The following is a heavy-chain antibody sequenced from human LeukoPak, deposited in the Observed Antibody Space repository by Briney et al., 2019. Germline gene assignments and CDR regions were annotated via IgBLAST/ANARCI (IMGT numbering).Heavy chain of an antibody. D-gene: IGHD6-13*01. V-gene: IGHV3-21*01. Sequence: GGSLRLSCAASGFTFSSYSMNWVRQAPGKGLEWVSPISSSSSYIYYADSVKGRFTISRDNAKNSLYLQMNSLRAEDTAVYYCARDRGGIASDAFDIWGQGTMVTVSS. CDR2: ISSSSSYI. CDR3: ARDRGGIASDAFDI. CDR1: GFTFSSYS. J-gene: IGHJ3*02.